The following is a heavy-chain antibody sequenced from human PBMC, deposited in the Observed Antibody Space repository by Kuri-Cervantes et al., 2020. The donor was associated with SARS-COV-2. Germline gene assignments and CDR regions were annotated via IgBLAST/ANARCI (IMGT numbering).Heavy chain of an antibody. D-gene: IGHD6-19*01. J-gene: IGHJ5*02. CDR2: INHDGSEK. CDR3: AKDAEQFLVREWAWLDP. Sequence: GSLKLSCAASGFTFSSYWMSWVRQAPGKGLEWVANINHDGSEKYSEDSVKGRFTISRDNAKNSLYLQMNSLRAEDTAVYYCAKDAEQFLVREWAWLDPWGQGTLVAVSS. V-gene: IGHV3-7*03. CDR1: GFTFSSYW.